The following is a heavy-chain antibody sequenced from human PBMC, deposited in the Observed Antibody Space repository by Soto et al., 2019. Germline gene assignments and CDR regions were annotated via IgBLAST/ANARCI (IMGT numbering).Heavy chain of an antibody. V-gene: IGHV3-30-3*01. CDR2: ISYDGSNK. CDR1: GFTFSSYA. J-gene: IGHJ6*02. Sequence: HPGGSLRLSCAASGFTFSSYAMHWVRQAPGKGLEWVAFISYDGSNKYYADSVKGRFTISRDNSKNTLYLQMNSLRAEDTAVYYCARDGPWAAVAGISIYYYYGMDVWGQGTTVTVSS. CDR3: ARDGPWAAVAGISIYYYYGMDV. D-gene: IGHD6-19*01.